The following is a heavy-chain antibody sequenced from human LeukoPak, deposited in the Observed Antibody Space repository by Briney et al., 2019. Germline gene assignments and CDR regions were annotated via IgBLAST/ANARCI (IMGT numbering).Heavy chain of an antibody. D-gene: IGHD3-10*01. Sequence: GESLKISCQVSGYIFTNYWIGWVRQMPGEGLESMGIIYPADSDTTYSPSFEGQVTISADKSIDTVYLQWSSLKASDTATYYCARQSRDGSKTRGYYFDSWGQGTLVTVSS. CDR3: ARQSRDGSKTRGYYFDS. J-gene: IGHJ4*02. V-gene: IGHV5-51*01. CDR1: GYIFTNYW. CDR2: IYPADSDT.